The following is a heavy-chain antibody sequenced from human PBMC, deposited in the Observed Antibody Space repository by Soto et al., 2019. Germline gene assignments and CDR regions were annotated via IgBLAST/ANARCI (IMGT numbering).Heavy chain of an antibody. CDR2: ISSSSSYI. V-gene: IGHV3-21*01. CDR1: GFTFSSYS. D-gene: IGHD1-26*01. J-gene: IGHJ4*02. Sequence: EVQLVESGGGLVKPGGSLRLSCAASGFTFSSYSMNWVRQAPGKGLEWVSSISSSSSYIYYADSVKGRFTISRDNAKNSLYLQMNSLRAEDTAVYYCARDLGIVEQPYYFDYWGQGTLVTVSS. CDR3: ARDLGIVEQPYYFDY.